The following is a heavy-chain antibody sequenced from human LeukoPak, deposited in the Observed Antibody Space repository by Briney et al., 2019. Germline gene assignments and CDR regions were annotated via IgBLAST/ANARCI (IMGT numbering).Heavy chain of an antibody. J-gene: IGHJ4*02. V-gene: IGHV3-7*03. Sequence: GGSLRLSCAASGFTFSSYWMSWVRQAPGKGLEWVADIKQDGSEKYYVGSVKGRFTISRDNAKNSLYLQMNSLRAEDTAVYYCASGDGSYYSLDYWGQGTLVTVSS. CDR3: ASGDGSYYSLDY. D-gene: IGHD1-26*01. CDR1: GFTFSSYW. CDR2: IKQDGSEK.